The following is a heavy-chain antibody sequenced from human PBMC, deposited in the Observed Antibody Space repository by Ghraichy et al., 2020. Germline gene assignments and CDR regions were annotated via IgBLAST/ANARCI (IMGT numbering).Heavy chain of an antibody. Sequence: LSLTCAASGFTFSSYSMNWVRQAPGKGLEWVSSISSSSSYIYYADSVKGRFTISRDNAKNSLYLQMNSLRAEDTAVYYCARDSTSWPYYFDYWGQGTLVTVSS. D-gene: IGHD2-2*01. CDR1: GFTFSSYS. CDR2: ISSSSSYI. V-gene: IGHV3-21*01. CDR3: ARDSTSWPYYFDY. J-gene: IGHJ4*02.